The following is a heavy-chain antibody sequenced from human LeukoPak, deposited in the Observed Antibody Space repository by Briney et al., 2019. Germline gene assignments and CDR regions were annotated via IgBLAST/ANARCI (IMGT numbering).Heavy chain of an antibody. CDR3: AKQLGYCSDGSCYFPY. J-gene: IGHJ4*02. CDR2: ISNNGGYT. CDR1: GFTFSSYA. V-gene: IGHV3-23*01. D-gene: IGHD2-15*01. Sequence: PGGSLRLSCAASGFTFSSYAMHWVRQAPGKGLEWASAISNNGGYTYYADSVQGRFTISRDNSKSTLCLQMNSLRAEDTAVYYCAKQLGYCSDGSCYFPYWGQGTLVTVSS.